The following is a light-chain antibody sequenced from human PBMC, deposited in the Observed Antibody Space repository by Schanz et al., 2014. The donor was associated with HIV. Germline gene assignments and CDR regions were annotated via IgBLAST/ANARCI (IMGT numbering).Light chain of an antibody. CDR1: TSNIGSNI. CDR3: AAWDDGLSGRV. Sequence: QSVLTQPPSASGTPGQRVTISCSGTTSNIGSNIVNWYQQLPGTAPKLLIYGNSNRPSGVPDRFSGSKSGTLASLAISGLRSDDEADYYCAAWDDGLSGRVFGGGTKLTVL. V-gene: IGLV1-47*02. J-gene: IGLJ2*01. CDR2: GNS.